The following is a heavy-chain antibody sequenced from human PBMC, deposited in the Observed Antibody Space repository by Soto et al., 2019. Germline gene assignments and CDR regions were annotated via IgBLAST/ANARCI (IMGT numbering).Heavy chain of an antibody. CDR1: GGTFKTYS. CDR2: IIPVFRKP. J-gene: IGHJ4*02. CDR3: ARLWGIAPRDD. Sequence: QVQLVQSGSEVKKPGSSVKVSCRASGGTFKTYSINWVRQAPGQGLEWMGGIIPVFRKPNYAQKFKGRVTITADESTSTVYMELSSLTSEDTAVFFCARLWGIAPRDDWGQGTLVTVSS. V-gene: IGHV1-69*12. D-gene: IGHD6-13*01.